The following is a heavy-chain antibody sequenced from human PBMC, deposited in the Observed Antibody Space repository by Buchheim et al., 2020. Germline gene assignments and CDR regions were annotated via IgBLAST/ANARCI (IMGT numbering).Heavy chain of an antibody. D-gene: IGHD2-15*01. CDR2: IDTTGTM. CDR3: TRGKLGYCSGGTCYS. J-gene: IGHJ4*02. Sequence: EVQMVESGGGLVQPGGSLRLSCAASGFTFSSDEMNWVRQAPGKGLEWVSHIDTTGTMHYADSVKDRFSISRDNAKSSLYLQMNSLRAEDTAVYYCTRGKLGYCSGGTCYSWGQGTL. V-gene: IGHV3-48*03. CDR1: GFTFSSDE.